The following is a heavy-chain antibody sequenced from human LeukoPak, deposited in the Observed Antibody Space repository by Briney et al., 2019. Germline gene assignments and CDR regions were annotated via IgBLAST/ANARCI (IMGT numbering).Heavy chain of an antibody. D-gene: IGHD1-26*01. CDR2: IIPIFGTA. J-gene: IGHJ4*02. Sequence: SVKVSCKASGGTFSSYAISWVRQAPGQGLEWMGGIIPIFGTANYAQKFQGRVTITTDESTSTAYMELSSLRSEDTAVYYCARDLYSGSSFFDYWGQGTLVTVSS. V-gene: IGHV1-69*05. CDR3: ARDLYSGSSFFDY. CDR1: GGTFSSYA.